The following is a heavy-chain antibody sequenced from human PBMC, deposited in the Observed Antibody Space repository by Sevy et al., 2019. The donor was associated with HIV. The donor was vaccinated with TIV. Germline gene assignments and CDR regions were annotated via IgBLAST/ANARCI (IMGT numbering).Heavy chain of an antibody. V-gene: IGHV3-23*01. Sequence: GGSLRLSCTASEFTFSSHAVSWVRQAPGKGLEWVSAISGNGENTHYADSVRGRFTISRDNFKNRLYLQMNSLRAEDTALYYCARDGRGISAFDIWGQGTMVTVSS. CDR1: EFTFSSHA. J-gene: IGHJ3*02. D-gene: IGHD3-3*02. CDR3: ARDGRGISAFDI. CDR2: ISGNGENT.